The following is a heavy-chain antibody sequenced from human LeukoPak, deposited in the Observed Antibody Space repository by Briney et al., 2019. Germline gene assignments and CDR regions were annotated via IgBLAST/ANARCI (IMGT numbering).Heavy chain of an antibody. D-gene: IGHD1-26*01. J-gene: IGHJ4*02. V-gene: IGHV3-74*01. CDR1: GFSFSSYW. CDR3: ARVEVGGSYSKFDY. Sequence: PGGSLRLSCAASGFSFSSYWMHWVRQAPGKGLVWVSRINEDGSTINYAASVKGRFTISRDNAKNTLSLQMNSRRAEDTAVYYCARVEVGGSYSKFDYWGQGTLVTVSS. CDR2: INEDGSTI.